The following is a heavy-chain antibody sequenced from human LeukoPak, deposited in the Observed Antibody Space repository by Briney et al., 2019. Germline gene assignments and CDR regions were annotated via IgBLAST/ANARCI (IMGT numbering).Heavy chain of an antibody. CDR3: ARGQYRYYYGSGSYSYWFDP. CDR2: ISGRGGVT. D-gene: IGHD3-10*01. Sequence: GSLRLSCAASGFTFSSYAMSWVRQAPRKGLEWVSAISGRGGVTYYAGSVKGRFTISRDNSKNTLYLQMNSLRAEDTAVYYCARGQYRYYYGSGSYSYWFDPWGQGTLVTVSS. J-gene: IGHJ5*02. CDR1: GFTFSSYA. V-gene: IGHV3-23*01.